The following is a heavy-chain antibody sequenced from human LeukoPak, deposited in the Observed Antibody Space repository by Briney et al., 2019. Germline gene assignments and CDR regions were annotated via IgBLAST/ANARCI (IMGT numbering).Heavy chain of an antibody. CDR1: GFTVSSNY. Sequence: PGGSLRLSCAASGFTVSSNYMSWVRQAPGKGLEWVSVIYSGGTTYYADSVMGRFTVSRDNSKNTLYLQMNSLRAEDTAVYYCVALSPYFWGQGTLVTVSS. CDR3: VALSPYF. V-gene: IGHV3-53*01. CDR2: IYSGGTT. D-gene: IGHD2-21*01. J-gene: IGHJ4*02.